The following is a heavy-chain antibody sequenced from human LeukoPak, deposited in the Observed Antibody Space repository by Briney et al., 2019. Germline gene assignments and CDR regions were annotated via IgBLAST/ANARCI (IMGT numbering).Heavy chain of an antibody. Sequence: GGSLRLSCAASRFTFGGYGMSWLRQAPGKGLEGVSSISGSGGSTHYADSVKGRFTISRDNSKNALFLQMNSLRAEDTAVYYCAKDRDEGFGELLPVVFDYWGQGTRVTVSS. V-gene: IGHV3-23*01. CDR2: ISGSGGST. D-gene: IGHD3-10*01. J-gene: IGHJ4*02. CDR3: AKDRDEGFGELLPVVFDY. CDR1: RFTFGGYG.